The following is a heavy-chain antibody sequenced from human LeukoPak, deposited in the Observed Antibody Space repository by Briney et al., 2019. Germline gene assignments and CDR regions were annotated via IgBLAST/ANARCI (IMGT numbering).Heavy chain of an antibody. CDR1: GFTFTSSA. CDR2: IVVGSGNT. CDR3: AASWNDVPYGMDV. D-gene: IGHD1-1*01. J-gene: IGHJ6*02. Sequence: SVKVSCKASGFTFTSSAVQWVRQARGQRLEWIGWIVVGSGNTNYAQKFQERVTITRDMSTSTAYMELSSLRSEDTAVYHCAASWNDVPYGMDVWGQGTTVTVSS. V-gene: IGHV1-58*01.